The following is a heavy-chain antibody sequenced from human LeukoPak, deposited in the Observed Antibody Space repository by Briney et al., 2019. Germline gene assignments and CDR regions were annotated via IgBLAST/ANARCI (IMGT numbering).Heavy chain of an antibody. CDR3: AKDVEQIVVATGRWFDL. Sequence: GGSLTLSCAASGFTLSDYAMSWVRQAPGKGLEWVSTISGDGLSTYYADSVKGRFTVSRDNSKNTLYLQMNSLRADDTALYSCAKDVEQIVVATGRWFDLWGQGTMVTVSS. CDR1: GFTLSDYA. CDR2: ISGDGLST. V-gene: IGHV3-23*01. J-gene: IGHJ5*02. D-gene: IGHD2-21*02.